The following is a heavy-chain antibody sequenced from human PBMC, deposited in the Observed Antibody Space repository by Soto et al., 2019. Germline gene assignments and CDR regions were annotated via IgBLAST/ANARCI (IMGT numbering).Heavy chain of an antibody. J-gene: IGHJ5*02. Sequence: QVQLQESGPGLVKPSQTLSLTCTVSGGSISSGGYYWSWIRQHPGKGLEWIGYIYYSGGTYYNPSLKSRVTISVDTSKNQFSLKLSSVTAADTAVYYCARAARVRGLELATTKFNWFDPWGQGTLVTVSS. V-gene: IGHV4-31*03. D-gene: IGHD1-7*01. CDR2: IYYSGGT. CDR3: ARAARVRGLELATTKFNWFDP. CDR1: GGSISSGGYY.